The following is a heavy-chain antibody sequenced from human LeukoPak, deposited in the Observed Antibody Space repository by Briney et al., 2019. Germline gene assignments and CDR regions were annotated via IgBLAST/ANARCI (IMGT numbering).Heavy chain of an antibody. J-gene: IGHJ4*02. CDR3: ATEGGYYDSSGYYYYDY. CDR2: IYYSGST. Sequence: SETLSLTCTVSGGSISNGDHYWSWIRQHPGKGLEWIGYIYYSGSTYYNPSLKSRVTISVDTSKNQFSLKLSSVTAADTAVYYCATEGGYYDSSGYYYYDYWGQGTLVTVSS. CDR1: GGSISNGDHY. D-gene: IGHD3-22*01. V-gene: IGHV4-30-4*08.